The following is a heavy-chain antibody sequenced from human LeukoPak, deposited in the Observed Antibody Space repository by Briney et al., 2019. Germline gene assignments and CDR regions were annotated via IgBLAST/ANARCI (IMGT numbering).Heavy chain of an antibody. CDR3: GRDLGGRSGY. D-gene: IGHD1-26*01. J-gene: IGHJ4*02. CDR2: INEDGSIT. V-gene: IGHV3-74*01. Sequence: GGSLRLSCAVSGFTFRTYWMHWVRQVPGEGLVWVSRINEDGSITNYADSVKGRFSISRVNAKNTLYLQMNSLRAEDTAVYYCGRDLGGRSGYWGQGTLVTVSS. CDR1: GFTFRTYW.